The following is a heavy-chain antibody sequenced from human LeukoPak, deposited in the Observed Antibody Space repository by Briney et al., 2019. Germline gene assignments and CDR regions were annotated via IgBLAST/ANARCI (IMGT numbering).Heavy chain of an antibody. CDR2: ISYDGSNK. V-gene: IGHV3-30*14. CDR1: GFTFSSYA. Sequence: GGSLRLSCAASGFTFSSYAMHWVRQAPGKGLEWVAVISYDGSNKYYADSVKGRFTISRDNSKRTLYLQMSSLRAEDTAVYYCVKDLRGGGYYTSFDYWGQGTLVTVSS. CDR3: VKDLRGGGYYTSFDY. D-gene: IGHD3-10*01. J-gene: IGHJ4*02.